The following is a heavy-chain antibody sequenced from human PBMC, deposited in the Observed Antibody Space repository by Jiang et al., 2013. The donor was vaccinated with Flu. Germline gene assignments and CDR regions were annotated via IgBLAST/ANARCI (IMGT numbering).Heavy chain of an antibody. CDR3: ARTWTGALDS. V-gene: IGHV4-59*08. J-gene: IGHJ4*02. CDR1: GGSISSYY. Sequence: SGGSISSYYWSWIRQPPGKGLEWIGYIYYSGSTNYNPSLKSRVTISVDTSKNQFSLKLSSVTAADTAVYYCARTWTGALDSWGQGTLVTVSS. D-gene: IGHD3/OR15-3a*01. CDR2: IYYSGST.